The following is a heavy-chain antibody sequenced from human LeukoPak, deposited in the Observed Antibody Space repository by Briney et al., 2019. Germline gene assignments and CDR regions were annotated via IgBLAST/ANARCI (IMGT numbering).Heavy chain of an antibody. V-gene: IGHV1-69*04. CDR3: AREVGERLPAGL. CDR2: IIPILGIA. CDR1: GGTFSSYT. D-gene: IGHD3-16*01. J-gene: IGHJ4*02. Sequence: SSVKVSCKASGGTFSSYTISWVRQAPGQGLEWMGRIIPILGIANYAQKFQGRVTITADKSTSTAYMELSSLRSEDTPVYYCAREVGERLPAGLWGQGTLVTVSS.